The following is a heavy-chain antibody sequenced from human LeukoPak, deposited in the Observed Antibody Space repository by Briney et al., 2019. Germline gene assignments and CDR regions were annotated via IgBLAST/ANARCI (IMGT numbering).Heavy chain of an antibody. CDR1: GFTFDEYG. V-gene: IGHV3-20*04. J-gene: IGHJ5*02. CDR3: ARDSFSESSLDR. D-gene: IGHD1-26*01. CDR2: INGDGSST. Sequence: GGSLRLSCAASGFTFDEYGMSWVRQAPGKGLEWVSSINGDGSSTAYADSVQGRFTISRDNAKNSLHLQMKSLRAEDTALYYCARDSFSESSLDRWRQGTLVTVSS.